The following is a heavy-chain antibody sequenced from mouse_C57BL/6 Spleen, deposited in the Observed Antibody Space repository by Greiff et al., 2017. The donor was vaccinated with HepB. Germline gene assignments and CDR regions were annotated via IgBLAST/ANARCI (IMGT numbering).Heavy chain of an antibody. V-gene: IGHV1-64*01. CDR1: GYTFTSYW. Sequence: QVQLQQPGAELVKPGASVKLSCKASGYTFTSYWMHWVKQRPGQGLEWIGMIHPNSGSTNYKEKFKSKATLTVDKSSSTAYMQLSSLTSEDSAVYYCARAGNVPALAYWGQGTLVTVSA. CDR2: IHPNSGST. CDR3: ARAGNVPALAY. J-gene: IGHJ3*01.